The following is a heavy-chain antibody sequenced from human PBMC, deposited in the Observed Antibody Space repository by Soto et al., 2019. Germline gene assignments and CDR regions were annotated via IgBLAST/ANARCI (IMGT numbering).Heavy chain of an antibody. CDR1: GYTFTGYY. Sequence: ASVKVSCKASGYTFTGYYMHWVRQAPGQGLEWMGWINPNSGGTNYAQKFQGWVTMTRDTSISTAYMELSRLRSDDTAVYYCARVYDYSNHGMDVCGQGTTVTVSS. CDR3: ARVYDYSNHGMDV. V-gene: IGHV1-2*04. CDR2: INPNSGGT. D-gene: IGHD4-4*01. J-gene: IGHJ6*02.